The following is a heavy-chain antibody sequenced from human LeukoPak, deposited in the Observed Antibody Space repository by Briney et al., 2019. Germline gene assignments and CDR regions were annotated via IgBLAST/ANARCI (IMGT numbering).Heavy chain of an antibody. J-gene: IGHJ4*02. Sequence: VASVKVSCKASAYTFTDYYIHWVRQAPGQGLEWMGWITPNSGGTNYAQKFQGRVTMTRDTSISTTYMELSSLTSDDTAMYYCARYNFDYYDSSGYNAYFDYWGQGTLVTVSS. D-gene: IGHD3-22*01. CDR3: ARYNFDYYDSSGYNAYFDY. V-gene: IGHV1-2*02. CDR1: AYTFTDYY. CDR2: ITPNSGGT.